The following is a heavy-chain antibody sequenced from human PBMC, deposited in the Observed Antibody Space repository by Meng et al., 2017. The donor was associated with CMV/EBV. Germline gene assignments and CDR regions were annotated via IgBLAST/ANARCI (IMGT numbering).Heavy chain of an antibody. CDR2: IIPILGIA. CDR1: GGTFSSYT. CDR3: ARSIVVVPAAFDY. V-gene: IGHV1-69*02. Sequence: SVKVSCKASGGTFSSYTISWVRQAPGQGLEWMGRIIPILGIANYAQKFQGRVTITADKSTSTAYMELSSLRSEDTAVHYCARSIVVVPAAFDYWGQGTLVTVSS. D-gene: IGHD2-2*01. J-gene: IGHJ4*02.